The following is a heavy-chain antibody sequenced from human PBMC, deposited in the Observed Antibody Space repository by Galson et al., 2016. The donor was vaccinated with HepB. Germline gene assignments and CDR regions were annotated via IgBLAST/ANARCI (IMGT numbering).Heavy chain of an antibody. V-gene: IGHV4-39*01. CDR3: ARHSGVSSVSYQGIDY. CDR2: IYYSGST. Sequence: SETLSLTCTVSGGSISSSTYYWAWIRQPPGKGLEWIGSIYYSGSTSYYPSLKSRVTISVDTSKNQFSLSLSSVTAADTAVYYCARHSGVSSVSYQGIDYWGQGTLVTVSS. J-gene: IGHJ4*02. CDR1: GGSISSSTYY. D-gene: IGHD1-26*01.